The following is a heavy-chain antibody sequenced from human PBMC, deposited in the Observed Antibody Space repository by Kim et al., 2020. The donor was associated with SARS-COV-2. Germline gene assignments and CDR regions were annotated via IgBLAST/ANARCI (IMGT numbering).Heavy chain of an antibody. J-gene: IGHJ3*02. D-gene: IGHD1-26*01. CDR3: ASATPYSGSYRDAFDI. Sequence: SETLSLTCTVSGGSISSYYWSWIRQPPGKGLDWIGYIYYSGSTNYNPSLKSRVTISVDTSKNQFSLKLSSVTAADTAVYYCASATPYSGSYRDAFDIWGQGTMVTVSS. CDR2: IYYSGST. CDR1: GGSISSYY. V-gene: IGHV4-59*08.